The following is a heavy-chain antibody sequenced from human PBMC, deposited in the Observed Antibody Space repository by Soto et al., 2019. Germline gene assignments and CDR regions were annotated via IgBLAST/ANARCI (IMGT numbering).Heavy chain of an antibody. V-gene: IGHV3-66*01. CDR1: GFTVSSNY. CDR3: ASPPTWAQDYMDV. J-gene: IGHJ6*03. D-gene: IGHD3-16*01. Sequence: VGSLRLSCAASGFTVSSNYMSWVRQAPGKGLEWVSVIYSGGSTYYADSVKGRFTISRDNSKNTLYLQMNSLRAEDTAVYYCASPPTWAQDYMDVWGKGNTVTVS. CDR2: IYSGGST.